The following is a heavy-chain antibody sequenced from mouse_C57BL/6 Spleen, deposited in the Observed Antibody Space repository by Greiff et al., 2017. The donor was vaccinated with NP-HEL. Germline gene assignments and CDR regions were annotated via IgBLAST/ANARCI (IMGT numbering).Heavy chain of an antibody. CDR1: GFSLTSYG. Sequence: QVQLKESGPGLVQPSQSLSITCTVSGFSLTSYGVHWVRQSPGKGLEWLGVICSGGSTDYNAAFISRLSISKDNSKSQVFFKMNSLQADDTAIYYCARSGTTDNYFDYWGQGTTLTVSS. CDR2: ICSGGST. CDR3: ARSGTTDNYFDY. D-gene: IGHD1-1*01. J-gene: IGHJ2*01. V-gene: IGHV2-2*01.